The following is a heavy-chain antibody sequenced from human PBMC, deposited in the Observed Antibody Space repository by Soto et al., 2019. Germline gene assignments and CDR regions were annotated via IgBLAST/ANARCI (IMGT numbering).Heavy chain of an antibody. CDR2: ISSSGSTI. Sequence: GGSLRLSCAASGFTFSDYYMSWIRQAPGKGLEWVSYISSSGSTIYYADSVKGRFTISRDNAKNSLYLQMNSLRAEDTAVYYCAGGVSSSSAHVDYWGQGTLVTVSS. J-gene: IGHJ4*02. V-gene: IGHV3-11*01. D-gene: IGHD6-6*01. CDR1: GFTFSDYY. CDR3: AGGVSSSSAHVDY.